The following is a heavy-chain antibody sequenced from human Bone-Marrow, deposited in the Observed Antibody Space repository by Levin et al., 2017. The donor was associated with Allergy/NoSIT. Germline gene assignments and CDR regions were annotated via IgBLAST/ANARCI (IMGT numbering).Heavy chain of an antibody. D-gene: IGHD4-23*01. Sequence: GGSLRLSCAASGFTVSSNYMSWVRQAPGKGLEWVSVIYSGGSTYYADSVKGRFTISRDISKNTLCLQMNSLRAEDTAVYYCAYGGNSFGCFDYWDQGTLVTVSS. CDR1: GFTVSSNY. V-gene: IGHV3-53*01. CDR2: IYSGGST. CDR3: AYGGNSFGCFDY. J-gene: IGHJ4*02.